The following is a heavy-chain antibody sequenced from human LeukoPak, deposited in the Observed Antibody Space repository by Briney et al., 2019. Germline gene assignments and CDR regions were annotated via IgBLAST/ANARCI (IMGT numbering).Heavy chain of an antibody. CDR1: GFTFSSYA. D-gene: IGHD6-6*01. CDR2: ISYDGSNK. Sequence: AGGSLRLSCAASGFTFSSYAMHWVRQAPGKGLEWVAVISYDGSNKYYADSVKGRFTISRDNSKNTLYLQMNSLRAEDTAVYYCARGGQLGGYYFDYWGQGTLVTVSS. CDR3: ARGGQLGGYYFDY. V-gene: IGHV3-30-3*01. J-gene: IGHJ4*02.